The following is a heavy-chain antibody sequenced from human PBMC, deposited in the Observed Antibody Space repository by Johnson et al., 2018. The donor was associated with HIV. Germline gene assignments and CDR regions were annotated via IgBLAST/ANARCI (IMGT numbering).Heavy chain of an antibody. Sequence: QVQLVESGGGVVQPGGSLRLSCAASGFAFSSYGMHWVRQAPGKGLEWVTFIRYDGSNEYYADSVKGRFTISRDNSKNTLYLQMDSLRAEDTPVYYCARMGLTGAFDIWGQGTMVTVSS. CDR1: GFAFSSYG. J-gene: IGHJ3*02. CDR3: ARMGLTGAFDI. V-gene: IGHV3-30*02. CDR2: IRYDGSNE. D-gene: IGHD3-9*01.